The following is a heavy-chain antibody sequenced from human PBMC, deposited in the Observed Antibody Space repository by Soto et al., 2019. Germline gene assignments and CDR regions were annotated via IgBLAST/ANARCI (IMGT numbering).Heavy chain of an antibody. CDR3: ARDSGCSGGSCSTDY. V-gene: IGHV4-61*01. CDR1: GGSVSSGSYY. CDR2: IYYSGST. J-gene: IGHJ4*02. D-gene: IGHD2-15*01. Sequence: SETLSLTCTVSGGSVSSGSYYWSWIRQPPGKGLEWIGYIYYSGSTNYNPSLKSRVTISVDTSKNQFSLKLSSVTAADTAVYYCARDSGCSGGSCSTDYWGQGTLVTVS.